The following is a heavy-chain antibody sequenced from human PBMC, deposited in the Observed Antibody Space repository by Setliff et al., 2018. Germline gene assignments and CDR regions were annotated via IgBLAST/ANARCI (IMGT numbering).Heavy chain of an antibody. CDR3: ARDKGYDSSGYYFYYYYYMDV. V-gene: IGHV1-3*01. CDR1: GYTFTDYA. J-gene: IGHJ6*03. D-gene: IGHD3-22*01. CDR2: INPGNGNT. Sequence: SVKVSCKASGYTFTDYAMHWVRQAPGQRLEWMGWINPGNGNTKYSQKFQGRVTITRDTSASTAYMELSSLRSEDTAVNYCARDKGYDSSGYYFYYYYYMDVWGKGTTVTVSS.